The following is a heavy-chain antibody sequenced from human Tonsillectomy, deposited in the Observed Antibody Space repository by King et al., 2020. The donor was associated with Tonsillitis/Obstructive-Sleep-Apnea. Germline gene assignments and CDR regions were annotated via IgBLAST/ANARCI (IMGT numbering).Heavy chain of an antibody. V-gene: IGHV1-24*01. CDR3: ATIPPNYYDSSGYYRFDY. Sequence: QLVQSGAEVKKPGASVKVSCKVSGYTLTELSMHWVRQAPGKGLEWMGGFDPEDGETIYAQKFQGRVTMTEDTSTDTAYMELSRLRSEDTAVYYCATIPPNYYDSSGYYRFDYWGQGTLVTVSS. CDR1: GYTLTELS. D-gene: IGHD3-22*01. CDR2: FDPEDGET. J-gene: IGHJ4*02.